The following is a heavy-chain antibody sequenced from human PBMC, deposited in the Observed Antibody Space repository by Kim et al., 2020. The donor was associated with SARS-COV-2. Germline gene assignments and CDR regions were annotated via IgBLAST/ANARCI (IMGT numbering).Heavy chain of an antibody. J-gene: IGHJ6*02. CDR3: ARRYSAATRNYYGMDV. CDR1: GYSFTSYW. D-gene: IGHD3-10*01. Sequence: GESLKISCKGSGYSFTSYWIGWVRQMPGKGLEWMGIIYPGDSDTRYSPSFQGQVTISADKSISTAYLQWSSLKAADTPTYYCARRYSAATRNYYGMDVWGQGTTVTASS. V-gene: IGHV5-51*01. CDR2: IYPGDSDT.